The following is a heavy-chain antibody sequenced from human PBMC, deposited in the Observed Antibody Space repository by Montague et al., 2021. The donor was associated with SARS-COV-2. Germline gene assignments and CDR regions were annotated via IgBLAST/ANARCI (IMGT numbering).Heavy chain of an antibody. V-gene: IGHV3-21*01. D-gene: IGHD7-27*01. J-gene: IGHJ6*02. CDR2: ISKVGDYK. Sequence: SLRLSCAASGFTFSNYTIHWVRQAPGKGLEWVASISKVGDYKYYADSVKGRFTISRDNAKNTLYLQMNSLRPEDTAVYYCARASGDSSAWYGMDVWGRGTTVTVSS. CDR3: ARASGDSSAWYGMDV. CDR1: GFTFSNYT.